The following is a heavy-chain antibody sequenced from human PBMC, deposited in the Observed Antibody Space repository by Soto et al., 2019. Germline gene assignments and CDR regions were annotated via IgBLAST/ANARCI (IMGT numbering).Heavy chain of an antibody. CDR3: ASGPEQWLATYYYYGMDV. CDR1: GYTFTSYG. D-gene: IGHD6-19*01. J-gene: IGHJ6*02. Sequence: QVQLVQSGAEVKKPGASVKVSCKASGYTFTSYGISWVRQAPGQGLEWMGWISAYNGNTNYAQKLQGRVTMTTDTSTSTAYMELRSLRSDDTAVYCCASGPEQWLATYYYYGMDVWGQGTTVTVSS. V-gene: IGHV1-18*04. CDR2: ISAYNGNT.